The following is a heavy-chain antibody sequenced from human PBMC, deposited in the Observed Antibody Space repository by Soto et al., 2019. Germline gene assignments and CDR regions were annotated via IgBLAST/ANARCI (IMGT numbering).Heavy chain of an antibody. J-gene: IGHJ4*02. CDR1: GFTFSSYG. D-gene: IGHD3-3*01. V-gene: IGHV3-30*18. CDR3: AKDPRYDFWSGYFYY. CDR2: ISYDGSNK. Sequence: QVQLVESGGGVVQPGRSLRLSCAASGFTFSSYGMHWVRQAPGKGLEWVAVISYDGSNKYYADSVKGRFTISRDNAKNTLYLQMNSLRAEATGVYYCAKDPRYDFWSGYFYYWGQGTLVTVSS.